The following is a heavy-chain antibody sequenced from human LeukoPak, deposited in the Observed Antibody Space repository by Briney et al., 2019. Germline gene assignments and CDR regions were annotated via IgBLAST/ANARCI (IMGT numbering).Heavy chain of an antibody. Sequence: GASLRLSCEASGFSFSAAWMTWVRQAPGKGLEWVATIKNDGSDKYYVDSVKGRFTLSRDNAKNLVYLQMNSLRVEDTAVYYCVNLGYSDGGQGTLVTVSS. V-gene: IGHV3-7*01. CDR3: VNLGYSD. CDR1: GFSFSAAW. CDR2: IKNDGSDK. D-gene: IGHD5-12*01. J-gene: IGHJ4*02.